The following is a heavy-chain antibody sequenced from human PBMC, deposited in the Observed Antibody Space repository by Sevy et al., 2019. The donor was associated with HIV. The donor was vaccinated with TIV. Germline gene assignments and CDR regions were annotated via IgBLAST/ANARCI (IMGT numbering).Heavy chain of an antibody. J-gene: IGHJ6*02. V-gene: IGHV1-18*01. D-gene: IGHD6-19*01. Sequence: ASVKVSCKASGYTFTSYGISWVRQAPGQGLEWTGWISAYNGNTNYAQKLQGRVTMTTDTSTSTAYMELRSLRSDDTAVYYCARGSSGWPYYYYYGMDVWGQGTTVTVSS. CDR2: ISAYNGNT. CDR3: ARGSSGWPYYYYYGMDV. CDR1: GYTFTSYG.